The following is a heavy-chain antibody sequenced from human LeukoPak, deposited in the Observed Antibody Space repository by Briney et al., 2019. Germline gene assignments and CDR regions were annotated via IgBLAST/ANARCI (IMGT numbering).Heavy chain of an antibody. V-gene: IGHV1-46*01. CDR1: GYTFTSYY. CDR2: INPSGGST. CDR3: ASLPAATGAHAFDI. J-gene: IGHJ3*02. D-gene: IGHD2-2*01. Sequence: ASVKVSCKASGYTFTSYYMHWVRQAPGQGIEWMGIINPSGGSTNYAQKFQGRVTINRDTSTSTVYMQLSGLRSEDTALYYCASLPAATGAHAFDIWGQGTMVIVSS.